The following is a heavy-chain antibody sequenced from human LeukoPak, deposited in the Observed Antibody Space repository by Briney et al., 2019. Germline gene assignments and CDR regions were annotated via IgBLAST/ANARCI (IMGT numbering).Heavy chain of an antibody. J-gene: IGHJ3*02. V-gene: IGHV4-39*01. CDR1: AGSISSSSYY. CDR3: ARHPIVATIQNAFDI. Sequence: SETLSLTCTVSAGSISSSSYYWGWIRQPPGKGLEWIGSIYYSGSTYYNPSLKSRVTISVDTSKNQFSLKLSSVTAADTAVYYCARHPIVATIQNAFDIWGQGTMVTVSS. D-gene: IGHD5-12*01. CDR2: IYYSGST.